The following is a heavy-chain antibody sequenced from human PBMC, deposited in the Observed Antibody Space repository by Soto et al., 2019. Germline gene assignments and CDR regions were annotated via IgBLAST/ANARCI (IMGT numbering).Heavy chain of an antibody. CDR1: GYTFTGYY. D-gene: IGHD3-10*01. J-gene: IGHJ6*02. CDR3: ASQSGYGSGSYYLTYYYYGMDV. CDR2: INPNSGGT. V-gene: IGHV1-2*02. Sequence: ASVKVSCKASGYTFTGYYMHWVRQAPGQGLEWMGWINPNSGGTNYAQKFQGRVTMTRDTSISTAYMELSRLISDDTAVYYCASQSGYGSGSYYLTYYYYGMDVWGQGTTVTVSS.